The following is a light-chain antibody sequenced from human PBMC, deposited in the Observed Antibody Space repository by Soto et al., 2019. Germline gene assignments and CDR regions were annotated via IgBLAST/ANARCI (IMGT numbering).Light chain of an antibody. CDR2: RNN. CDR3: AAWDDSLSGWV. J-gene: IGLJ3*02. Sequence: QSVLTQPPSASGTPGQRVTISCSGSSSNIGSNFVYCYQQFPGTAPKLLIYRNNQRPSGVPDRFSGSKSGTSASLAISGLPYEDEADYYCAAWDDSLSGWVFGGGTKLTVL. CDR1: SSNIGSNF. V-gene: IGLV1-47*01.